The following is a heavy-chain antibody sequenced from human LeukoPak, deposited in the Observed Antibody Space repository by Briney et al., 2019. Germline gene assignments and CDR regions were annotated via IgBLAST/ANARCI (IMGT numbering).Heavy chain of an antibody. V-gene: IGHV3-30*18. D-gene: IGHD5-18*01. CDR3: AKRHSYGFDY. Sequence: GGSLRLSCAASGFTFSNAWMSWVRQAPGKGLEWVAVVSYDGYSQYYGDSVKGRFTISRVNSKNTLYLQMDSLRTEDTAVYYCAKRHSYGFDYWGQGTLATVSS. J-gene: IGHJ4*02. CDR1: GFTFSNAW. CDR2: VSYDGYSQ.